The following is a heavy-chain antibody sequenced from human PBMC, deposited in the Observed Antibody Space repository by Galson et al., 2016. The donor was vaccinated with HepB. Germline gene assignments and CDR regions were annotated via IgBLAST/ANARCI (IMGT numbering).Heavy chain of an antibody. D-gene: IGHD4-17*01. V-gene: IGHV5-10-1*01. Sequence: QSGAEVKKPGESLRISCEGSGYNFTNYWINWVRQMPGKGLEWMGRIDPIDSYTNYSPSFQGHVTMSTDNSITTAFLQWGSLKASDTAIYYCVRQTGDYASNWFDPWGQGTLVIVSS. CDR1: GYNFTNYW. J-gene: IGHJ5*02. CDR2: IDPIDSYT. CDR3: VRQTGDYASNWFDP.